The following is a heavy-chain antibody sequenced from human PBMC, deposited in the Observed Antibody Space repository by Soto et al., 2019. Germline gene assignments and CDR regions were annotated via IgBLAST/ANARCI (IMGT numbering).Heavy chain of an antibody. V-gene: IGHV1-18*01. CDR1: GFTYTSYG. D-gene: IGHD3-22*01. CDR3: ALGYHSSGLENY. CDR2: ISAYIGNT. J-gene: IGHJ4*02. Sequence: QVQLVQSGAEVKRPGASVKVSCKASGFTYTSYGISWVRQAPGQGLEWMGWISAYIGNTIYAQKFQDRGAMATDTSTSKAYMELRSLRSDDTAMYYCALGYHSSGLENYWGQGTLVTVSS.